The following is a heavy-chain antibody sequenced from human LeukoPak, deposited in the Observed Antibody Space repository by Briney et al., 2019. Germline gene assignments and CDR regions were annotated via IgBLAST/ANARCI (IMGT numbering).Heavy chain of an antibody. CDR3: ASISEVWSGYYTVHHDY. Sequence: ASVKVSCKTSGYTFTDYYMHWVRQAPGQGLEWMGRINPNSGDTNYAQRFLGRVTMTRDTSISTAYMALSSLTSDDTAVYYCASISEVWSGYYTVHHDYWGQGTLVTVSS. CDR1: GYTFTDYY. D-gene: IGHD3-3*01. V-gene: IGHV1-2*02. CDR2: INPNSGDT. J-gene: IGHJ4*02.